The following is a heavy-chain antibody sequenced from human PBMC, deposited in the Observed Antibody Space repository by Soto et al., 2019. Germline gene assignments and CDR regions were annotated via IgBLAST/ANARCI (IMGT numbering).Heavy chain of an antibody. J-gene: IGHJ6*02. CDR1: GGSISSSSYY. D-gene: IGHD4-17*01. Sequence: SETLSLTCTVSGGSISSSSYYWGWIRQPPGKGLEWIGSIYYSGSTYYNPSLKSRVTISVDTSKNQFSLKLSSVTAADTAVYYCARQDGDYYYYYYGMDVWGQGTTVTVSS. CDR3: ARQDGDYYYYYYGMDV. CDR2: IYYSGST. V-gene: IGHV4-39*01.